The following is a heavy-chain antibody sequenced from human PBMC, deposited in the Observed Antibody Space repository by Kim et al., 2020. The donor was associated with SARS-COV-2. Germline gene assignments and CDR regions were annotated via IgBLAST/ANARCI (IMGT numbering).Heavy chain of an antibody. CDR3: AREWQPVLDH. CDR2: IIPVFGTV. J-gene: IGHJ4*02. V-gene: IGHV1-69*13. Sequence: SVKVSCKASGDNFNIYVIAWVRQAPGHGLEWMGDIIPVFGTVNYAPKFQGRVTITADESTNTAYMELSSLKSDDTAVYYCAREWQPVLDHWGQGSLVSV. CDR1: GDNFNIYV. D-gene: IGHD5-12*01.